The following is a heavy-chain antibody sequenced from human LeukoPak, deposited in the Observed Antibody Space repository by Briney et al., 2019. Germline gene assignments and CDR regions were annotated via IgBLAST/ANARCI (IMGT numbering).Heavy chain of an antibody. V-gene: IGHV3-21*01. CDR3: ARNDFWSGY. D-gene: IGHD3-3*01. Sequence: GGSLRLSCAASGFTFSSYWMSWVRQAPGKGLEWVSSISSSSSYIYYADSVKGRFTISRDNAKNSLYLQMNSLRAEDTAVYYCARNDFWSGYWGQGTLVTVSS. J-gene: IGHJ4*02. CDR1: GFTFSSYW. CDR2: ISSSSSYI.